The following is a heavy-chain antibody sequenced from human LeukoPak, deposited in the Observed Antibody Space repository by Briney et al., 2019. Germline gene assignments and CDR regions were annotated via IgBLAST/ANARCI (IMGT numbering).Heavy chain of an antibody. CDR3: ASNTYYYDSSGLRRGAFDI. Sequence: PSETLSLTCSVSGGSISSSNYYWDWIRQPPGKGLEWIGEINHSGSTNYNPSLKSRVTISVDTSKNQFSLKLSSVTAADTAVYYCASNTYYYDSSGLRRGAFDIWGQGTMVTASS. J-gene: IGHJ3*02. CDR1: GGSISSSNYY. D-gene: IGHD3-22*01. V-gene: IGHV4-39*07. CDR2: INHSGST.